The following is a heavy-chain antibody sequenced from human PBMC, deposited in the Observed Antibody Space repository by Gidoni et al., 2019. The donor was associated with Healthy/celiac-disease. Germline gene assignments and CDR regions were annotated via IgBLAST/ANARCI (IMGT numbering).Heavy chain of an antibody. Sequence: QVQLVQSGAEVKKPGASVKVYCKAAGYNCTRYYMHWVRQAPGQGHEWMGIINPSGGSTSYAQKFQGRVTMTRDTSTSTVYMELSSLRSEDTAVYYCARVLRRSSSWYEYYYYGMDVWGQGTTVTVSS. CDR3: ARVLRRSSSWYEYYYYGMDV. CDR1: GYNCTRYY. CDR2: INPSGGST. J-gene: IGHJ6*02. V-gene: IGHV1-46*01. D-gene: IGHD6-13*01.